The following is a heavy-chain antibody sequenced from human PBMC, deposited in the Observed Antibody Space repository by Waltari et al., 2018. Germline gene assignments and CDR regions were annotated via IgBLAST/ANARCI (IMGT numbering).Heavy chain of an antibody. CDR2: MNPNSGNT. D-gene: IGHD4-17*01. Sequence: QVQLVQSGAEVKKPGASVTVSCKASGYTFTRYDINWVRQATGQGLEWMGWMNPNSGNTGYAQKFQGRVTMTSNTSTSTAYIELSSLRSGDTAVYYGARSGTVPLYYSYYYMDVWGKGTTVTVSS. CDR3: ARSGTVPLYYSYYYMDV. CDR1: GYTFTRYD. J-gene: IGHJ6*03. V-gene: IGHV1-8*01.